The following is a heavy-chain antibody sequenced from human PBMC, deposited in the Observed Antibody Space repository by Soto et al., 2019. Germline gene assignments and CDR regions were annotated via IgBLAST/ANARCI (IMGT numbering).Heavy chain of an antibody. D-gene: IGHD2-2*01. V-gene: IGHV3-64*01. CDR1: GFTFSSYA. Sequence: EVQLVESGGGLVQPGGSLRLSCAASGFTFSSYAMHWVRQAPGKGLEYVSAISSNGGSTYYANSVKGRFTISRDNSKNTLYLQMGSLRAEDMAVYYCARDAGRDCSSTSCSMDPRDAFDIWGQGTMVTVSS. J-gene: IGHJ3*02. CDR3: ARDAGRDCSSTSCSMDPRDAFDI. CDR2: ISSNGGST.